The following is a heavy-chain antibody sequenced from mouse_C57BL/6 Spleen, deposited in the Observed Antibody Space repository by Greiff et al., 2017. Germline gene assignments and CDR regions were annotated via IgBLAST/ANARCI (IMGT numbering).Heavy chain of an antibody. V-gene: IGHV1-53*01. J-gene: IGHJ1*03. CDR2: INPSNGGT. CDR3: ARTDDGWYFDV. CDR1: GYTFTSYW. Sequence: LQPGTELVKPGASVKLSCKASGYTFTSYWMHWVKQRPGQGLEWIGNINPSNGGTNYNEKFKSKATLTVDKSSSTVYMQLSSLTSEDSAVYYCARTDDGWYFDVWGTGTTVTVSS.